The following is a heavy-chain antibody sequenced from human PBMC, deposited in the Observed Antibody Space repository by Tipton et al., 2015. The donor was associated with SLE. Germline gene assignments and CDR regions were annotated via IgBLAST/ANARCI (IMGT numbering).Heavy chain of an antibody. V-gene: IGHV4-59*01. CDR2: IYYSGST. CDR1: GGSISSYY. Sequence: TLSLTCTVSGGSISSYYWSWIRQPPGKGLEWIGYIYYSGSTNYNPSLKSRVTISVDTSKNQFSLKLSSVAAADTAVYYCARRAAHRYFYGLDVWRQGPTVTVPS. CDR3: ARRAAHRYFYGLDV. J-gene: IGHJ6*02. D-gene: IGHD2-15*01.